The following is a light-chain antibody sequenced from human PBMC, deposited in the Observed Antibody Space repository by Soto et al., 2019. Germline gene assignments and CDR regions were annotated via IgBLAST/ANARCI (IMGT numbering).Light chain of an antibody. CDR3: QQFDRSLPSWT. V-gene: IGKV3-20*01. Sequence: ETVLTQSPGTLSLSPGERATLSCRASQSVSSNYLAWYQHIPGQAPRLLIYGASTRATGIPDRFSGSGSGTAFTLTISRLEPEDFAVYYCQQFDRSLPSWTFGQGLKVE. CDR1: QSVSSNY. J-gene: IGKJ1*01. CDR2: GAS.